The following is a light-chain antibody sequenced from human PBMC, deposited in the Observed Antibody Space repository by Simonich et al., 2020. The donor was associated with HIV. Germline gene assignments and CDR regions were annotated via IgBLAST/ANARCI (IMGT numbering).Light chain of an antibody. V-gene: IGLV3-1*01. CDR2: EDK. CDR1: KLGDKF. CDR3: CAYAGSYKV. Sequence: SYELTQPPSVSVSPGPTASITCSGDKLGDKFACWYQQKPGQSPMLVMYEDKERPSGIPERFSGSNSGNTATLTISGLQAEDEADYYCCAYAGSYKVFGGGTKLTVL. J-gene: IGLJ3*02.